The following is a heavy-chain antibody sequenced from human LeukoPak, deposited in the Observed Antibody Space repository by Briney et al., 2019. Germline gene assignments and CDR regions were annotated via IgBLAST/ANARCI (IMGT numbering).Heavy chain of an antibody. D-gene: IGHD3-22*01. CDR3: AGGHSSGSYFNAYHL. J-gene: IGHJ3*01. V-gene: IGHV3-53*01. Sequence: GGSLRLFCGASEFTVSSNSMSWVRQAPGKGLEGVSGVSSGGSTFYADSVKGRFIISRDSSNNTLYLQMNTLRAEDTAVYYCAGGHSSGSYFNAYHLWGQGTMVTVSS. CDR2: VSSGGST. CDR1: EFTVSSNS.